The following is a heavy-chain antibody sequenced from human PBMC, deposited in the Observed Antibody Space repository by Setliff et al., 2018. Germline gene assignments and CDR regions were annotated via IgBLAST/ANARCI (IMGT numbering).Heavy chain of an antibody. J-gene: IGHJ5*02. V-gene: IGHV4-61*02. CDR3: ARGRGLEWLPESWFDP. CDR1: GDSINSGTYY. CDR2: IYTGGST. D-gene: IGHD3-3*01. Sequence: SETLSLTCSVSGDSINSGTYYWSWFRQSAGKGLEWIGRIYTGGSTNCNPSLKSRVTISLDTSKNHFSLTLTSVTAADTAVYYCARGRGLEWLPESWFDPWGQGTLVTVSS.